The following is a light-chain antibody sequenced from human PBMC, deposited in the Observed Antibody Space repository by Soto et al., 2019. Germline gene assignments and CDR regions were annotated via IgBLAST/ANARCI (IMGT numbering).Light chain of an antibody. V-gene: IGLV1-44*01. J-gene: IGLJ2*01. Sequence: QSVLTQPPSTSGTPGQRVTISCSGSSSNIGTNSANWYQQLPGTAPKLLIYNSNQRPSGVPDRFSGSKSGTSASLAISGLQSEDEADYYCATWDDSLNGPVFGGGTKVTVL. CDR1: SSNIGTNS. CDR3: ATWDDSLNGPV. CDR2: NSN.